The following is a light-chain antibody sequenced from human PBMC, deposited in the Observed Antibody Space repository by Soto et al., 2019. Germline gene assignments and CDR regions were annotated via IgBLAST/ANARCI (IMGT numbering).Light chain of an antibody. V-gene: IGKV1-8*01. CDR3: QQYYSYPVT. J-gene: IGKJ2*01. CDR2: AAS. CDR1: QGISSY. Sequence: AIRMTQSPSSLSASTGDRVTITCRASQGISSYLAWYQQKPGKAPKLLIYAASTLQSGVPSRFSGSVSGTDFTLTISCLQSEDFATYYCQQYYSYPVTFGQWTKLEIK.